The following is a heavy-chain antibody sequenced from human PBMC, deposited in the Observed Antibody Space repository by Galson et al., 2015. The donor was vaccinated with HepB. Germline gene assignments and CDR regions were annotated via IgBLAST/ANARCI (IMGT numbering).Heavy chain of an antibody. CDR1: GFTFDDYA. CDR3: AKDMIAAAGTDGLRWYYYMDV. D-gene: IGHD6-13*01. V-gene: IGHV3-9*01. J-gene: IGHJ6*03. Sequence: SLRLSCAASGFTFDDYAMHWVRQAPGKGLEWVSGISWNSGSIGYADSVKGRFTISRDNAKNSLYLQMNSLRAEDTALYYCAKDMIAAAGTDGLRWYYYMDVWGKGTTVTVSS. CDR2: ISWNSGSI.